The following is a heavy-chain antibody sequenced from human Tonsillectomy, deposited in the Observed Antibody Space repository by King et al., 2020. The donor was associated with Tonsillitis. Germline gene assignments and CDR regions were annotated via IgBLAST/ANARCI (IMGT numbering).Heavy chain of an antibody. V-gene: IGHV4-38-2*02. Sequence: VQLQESGPGLVKPSETLSLTCAVSGYSISSGYYWGWIRQPPGKGLEWIGSIYHSGSTYYNPSLKSRVTISVDTSKNQFSLKLSSVTAADSAGNCCAREDGSSWYGYFDYWGQGTLVTVSS. J-gene: IGHJ4*02. D-gene: IGHD6-13*01. CDR3: AREDGSSWYGYFDY. CDR1: GYSISSGYY. CDR2: IYHSGST.